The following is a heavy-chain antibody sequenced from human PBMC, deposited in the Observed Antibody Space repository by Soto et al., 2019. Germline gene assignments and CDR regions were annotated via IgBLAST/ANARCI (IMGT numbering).Heavy chain of an antibody. V-gene: IGHV3-66*01. CDR2: VDSGAST. CDR1: GFTVSSNY. D-gene: IGHD3-10*01. Sequence: EVQLVESGGGLVQPGGSLRLSCAASGFTVSSNYMTWVRQAPGKGLEWVSLVDSGASTYYADSVKGRFTISRDNSNNTLYLQMNSLRAEDTAVYYCARGAGSSYYYYGVDVWGQGTTVTVSS. CDR3: ARGAGSSYYYYGVDV. J-gene: IGHJ6*02.